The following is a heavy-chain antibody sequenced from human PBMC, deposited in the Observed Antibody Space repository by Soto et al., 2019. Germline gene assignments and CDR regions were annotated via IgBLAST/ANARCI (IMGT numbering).Heavy chain of an antibody. CDR3: ARDAPTDDY. CDR1: GFTFSGSA. J-gene: IGHJ4*02. CDR2: IRGKANKYAT. V-gene: IGHV3-73*01. Sequence: PGGSLRLSCAASGFTFSGSAIHWVRQGPGKGLEWVGRIRGKANKYATASAASVQGRFTISRDDSMNTAYLQMNSLSAEDTALYYCARDAPTDDYWGQGTLVPVSS.